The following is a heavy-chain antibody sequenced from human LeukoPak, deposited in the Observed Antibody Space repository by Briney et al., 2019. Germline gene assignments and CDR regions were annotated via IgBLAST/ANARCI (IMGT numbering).Heavy chain of an antibody. CDR1: GFTFSTYN. CDR2: ITSSSNYL. Sequence: PVGSLRLSRAASGFTFSTYNMNWVRQAPGKGLEWVSSITSSSNYLYYADSVKGRFTISRDNAKNSLYLQMTSLRAEDTAVYYCARPSVKYDSSGYQPNPFDYWGQGTLVADAS. V-gene: IGHV3-21*01. D-gene: IGHD3-22*01. J-gene: IGHJ4*02. CDR3: ARPSVKYDSSGYQPNPFDY.